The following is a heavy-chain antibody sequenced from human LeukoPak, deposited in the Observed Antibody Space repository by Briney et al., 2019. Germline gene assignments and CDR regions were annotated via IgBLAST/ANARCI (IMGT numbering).Heavy chain of an antibody. CDR2: IASDGSST. D-gene: IGHD3-16*02. V-gene: IGHV3-74*01. Sequence: PGGSLRLSCAASGFTFSSYWMNWVRQAPGKGLVWVSRIASDGSSTTYADSVKGRFSISRDNAKNTLYLQMNSLRAEDTAVYYCARVHSLAFDIWGQGTMVTVSS. CDR1: GFTFSSYW. CDR3: ARVHSLAFDI. J-gene: IGHJ3*02.